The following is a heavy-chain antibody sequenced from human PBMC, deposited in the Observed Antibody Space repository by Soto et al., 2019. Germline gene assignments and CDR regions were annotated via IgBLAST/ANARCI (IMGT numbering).Heavy chain of an antibody. CDR3: ARDLAVATGFDP. D-gene: IGHD6-19*01. Sequence: ASVKVSCKASGYTFTSYDINWVRQATGQGLEWMGWMNPNSGNTGYAQKFQGRVTMTRNTSISTAYMELSSLRSEDTAVYYCARDLAVATGFDPGGQGTLVTVSS. CDR2: MNPNSGNT. V-gene: IGHV1-8*01. CDR1: GYTFTSYD. J-gene: IGHJ5*02.